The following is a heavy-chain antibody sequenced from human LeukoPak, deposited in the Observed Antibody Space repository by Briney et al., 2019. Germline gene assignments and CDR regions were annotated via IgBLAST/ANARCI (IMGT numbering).Heavy chain of an antibody. D-gene: IGHD3-10*01. CDR1: GFTFSSYA. V-gene: IGHV3-23*01. J-gene: IGHJ4*02. CDR2: ISGSGGST. CDR3: ANEPYGSGSYSYFDY. Sequence: GGSLRLSCAASGFTFSSYAMSWVRQAPGKGLEWVSAISGSGGSTYYADSVKGRFTISRDNSKNTLYLQMNSLRAEDTAVYYCANEPYGSGSYSYFDYWGQGTLVTVSS.